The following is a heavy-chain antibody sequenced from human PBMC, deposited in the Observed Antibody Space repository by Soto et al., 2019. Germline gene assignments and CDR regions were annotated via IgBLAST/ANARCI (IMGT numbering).Heavy chain of an antibody. CDR1: GGSISSYY. CDR2: IYYSGST. J-gene: IGHJ4*02. Sequence: SETLSLTCTVSGGSISSYYWSWIRQPPGKGLEWIGYIYYSGSTNYNPSLKSRVTISVDTSKNQFSLKLSSVTAADTAVYYCAREVIAGSSWYYFDYWGQGTLVTVSS. D-gene: IGHD6-13*01. V-gene: IGHV4-59*01. CDR3: AREVIAGSSWYYFDY.